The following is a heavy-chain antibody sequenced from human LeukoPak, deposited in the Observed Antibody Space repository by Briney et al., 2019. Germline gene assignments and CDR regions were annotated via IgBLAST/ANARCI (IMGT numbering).Heavy chain of an antibody. CDR2: IYYSGST. CDR3: ARVTSGGYSYGLFDP. D-gene: IGHD5-18*01. V-gene: IGHV4-39*07. CDR1: GGSISSSSYY. J-gene: IGHJ5*02. Sequence: SETLSLTCTVSGGSISSSSYYWGWIRQPPGKGLEWIGSIYYSGSTYYNPSLKSRVTISIDTSKNQFSLKLSSVTAADTAVYYCARVTSGGYSYGLFDPWGQGTLVTVSS.